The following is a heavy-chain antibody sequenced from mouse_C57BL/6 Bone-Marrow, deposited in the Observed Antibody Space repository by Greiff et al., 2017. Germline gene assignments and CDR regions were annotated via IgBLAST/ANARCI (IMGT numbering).Heavy chain of an antibody. CDR2: IFIGNGYT. J-gene: IGHJ3*01. CDR1: GYTFTSYG. D-gene: IGHD3-1*01. V-gene: IGHV1-58*01. CDR3: AGLRAAWFAY. Sequence: VQLQQSGAELVRPGSSVKMSCKTSGYTFTSYGINWVKQRPGQGLEWIGYIFIGNGYTEYNDKFKGKATLTSDTSSSTAYMQLSSLTSENSAIYFGAGLRAAWFAYWGEGTLVTVSA.